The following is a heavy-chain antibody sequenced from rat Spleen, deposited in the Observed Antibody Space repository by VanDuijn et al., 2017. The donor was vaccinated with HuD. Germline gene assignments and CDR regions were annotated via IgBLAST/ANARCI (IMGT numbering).Heavy chain of an antibody. V-gene: IGHV5-27*01. CDR2: ISSDGATT. D-gene: IGHD1-2*01. J-gene: IGHJ3*01. CDR3: TTRPYYSSLNWFPY. CDR1: GFTFSNYV. Sequence: EVQLVESGGGLVQPGRSMKLSCAASGFTFSNYVLAWVRQAPKKGLEWVAYISSDGATTYYRASVKGRFTISRDNAKSTLYLQMDSLRSEDTATYYCTTRPYYSSLNWFPYWGQGTLVTVSS.